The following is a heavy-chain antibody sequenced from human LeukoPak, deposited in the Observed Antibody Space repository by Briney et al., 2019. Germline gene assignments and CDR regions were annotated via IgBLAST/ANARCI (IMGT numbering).Heavy chain of an antibody. V-gene: IGHV3-43*02. D-gene: IGHD3-22*01. Sequence: QPGGSLRLPCAASGFTFDDYAMHWVRQAPGKGLEWVSLISGDGGSTYYADSVKGRFTISRDNSKNSLYLQMNSLRTEDTALYYCARSPYYYDSSGYYGDVDYWGQGTLVTVSS. J-gene: IGHJ4*02. CDR1: GFTFDDYA. CDR3: ARSPYYYDSSGYYGDVDY. CDR2: ISGDGGST.